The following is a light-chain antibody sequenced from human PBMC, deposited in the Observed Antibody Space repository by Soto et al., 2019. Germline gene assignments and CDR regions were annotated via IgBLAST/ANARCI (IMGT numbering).Light chain of an antibody. J-gene: IGKJ1*01. CDR1: QSVSSN. V-gene: IGKV3-15*01. Sequence: EIVMTQSPATLSVSPGERATLSCRASQSVSSNLAWYQQKPGQAPRLLIYGASTRATGITARFSGSGSGTEFTLTISSLQSEDFEVYYCQQYNNWPPWTFGEGTNVEIK. CDR3: QQYNNWPPWT. CDR2: GAS.